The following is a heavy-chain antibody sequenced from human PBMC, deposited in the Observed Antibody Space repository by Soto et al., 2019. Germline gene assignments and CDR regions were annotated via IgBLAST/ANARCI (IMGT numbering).Heavy chain of an antibody. V-gene: IGHV1-18*01. J-gene: IGHJ4*02. CDR2: ISAYTGNT. CDR3: ARHLPPSDY. Sequence: QVQLVQSGAEVKKPGASVKVSCKPSGYTFTSYFISWVRQAPGQGLEWMGWISAYTGNTNYVQKLQGRVTMTPDTSTSTASMELSLLRSDDTAVYYCARHLPPSDYWGQGTLVTVSS. CDR1: GYTFTSYF.